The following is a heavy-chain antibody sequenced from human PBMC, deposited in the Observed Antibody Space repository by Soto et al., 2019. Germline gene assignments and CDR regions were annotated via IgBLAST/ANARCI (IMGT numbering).Heavy chain of an antibody. CDR1: GFSLNTSG. D-gene: IGHD2-21*02. Sequence: QVQLVESGGGVVQPGRALRLSCAAPGFSLNTSGRHWVRQAPGKGLEWVAVIAFDGSQEFYGDSVRGRFTISRDNSKNTLFLQMKSLTPEDTAVYYCATKVRVTNYLYYGMDVWGQGTTVTVSS. CDR2: IAFDGSQE. CDR3: ATKVRVTNYLYYGMDV. J-gene: IGHJ6*02. V-gene: IGHV3-30*03.